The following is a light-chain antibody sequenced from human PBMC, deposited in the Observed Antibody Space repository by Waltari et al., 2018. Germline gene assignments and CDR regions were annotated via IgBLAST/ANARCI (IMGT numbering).Light chain of an antibody. J-gene: IGKJ2*02. CDR2: GAS. Sequence: EIGRPKSQPTRSVSPGKPPTSPCRASQYVSNNLAWYQHKPGQAPRLLISGASTRASGVPARFSGSGSGTEFTLTISSLQSEDSAVYYCQQYNVWPPSTFGQGTKLEIK. CDR1: QYVSNN. CDR3: QQYNVWPPST. V-gene: IGKV3-15*01.